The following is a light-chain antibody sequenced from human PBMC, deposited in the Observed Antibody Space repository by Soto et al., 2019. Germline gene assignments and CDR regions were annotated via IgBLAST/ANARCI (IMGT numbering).Light chain of an antibody. CDR3: QQYNSYSSWT. V-gene: IGKV1-5*01. CDR1: QSISRY. J-gene: IGKJ1*01. Sequence: DIQMTQSPSTLSVSVGDRVTITCRASQSISRYLGWCQQKPGKAPNLLIYDVSILESGVPSRFSGSGSGTEFTLTISSLQADDFATYYCQQYNSYSSWTFGQGTKVEI. CDR2: DVS.